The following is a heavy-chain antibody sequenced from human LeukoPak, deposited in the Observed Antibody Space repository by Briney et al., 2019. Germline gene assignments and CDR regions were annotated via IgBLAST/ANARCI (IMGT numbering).Heavy chain of an antibody. CDR1: GYTFTNYY. V-gene: IGHV1-46*01. J-gene: IGHJ4*02. Sequence: GASVKVSCKASGYTFTNYYMHWVRQAPGQGLEWMGIINPSDGKTSYAQKFQGRVTMTRDTSITTAYMELSRLRFDDTALYYCARSPHILTGENFDYWGQGTLVTVSS. CDR2: INPSDGKT. D-gene: IGHD3-9*01. CDR3: ARSPHILTGENFDY.